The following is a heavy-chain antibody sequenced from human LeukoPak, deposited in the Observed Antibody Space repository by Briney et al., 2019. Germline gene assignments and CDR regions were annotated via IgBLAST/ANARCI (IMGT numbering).Heavy chain of an antibody. Sequence: GGSLRLSCAASGFTFSSYWMHWVRQAPGKGLVWVSRINSDGSSTSYADSVKGRFTISRDNAKNTLYLQMNSLRAEDTAAYYCAREEGAYGGSNWFDPWGQGTLVTVSS. J-gene: IGHJ5*02. CDR3: AREEGAYGGSNWFDP. D-gene: IGHD4-23*01. CDR2: INSDGSST. V-gene: IGHV3-74*01. CDR1: GFTFSSYW.